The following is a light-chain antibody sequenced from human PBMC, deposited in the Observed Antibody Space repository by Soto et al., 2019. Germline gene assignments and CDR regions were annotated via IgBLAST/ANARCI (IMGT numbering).Light chain of an antibody. V-gene: IGKV3-11*01. CDR3: HQRSNWPPLT. CDR1: QSVSSY. J-gene: IGKJ4*01. Sequence: EIVLTQSPATLSLSPGERATLSCRASQSVSSYLAWYQQRPGQAPRLLIYDASRRATGIPSRFSDSGSGTDFTLTISSREPEDFAVYYWHQRSNWPPLTFGGGNKVEIK. CDR2: DAS.